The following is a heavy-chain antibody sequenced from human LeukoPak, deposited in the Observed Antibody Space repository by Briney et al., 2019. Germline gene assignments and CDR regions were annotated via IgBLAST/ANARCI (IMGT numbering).Heavy chain of an antibody. CDR1: GFSFNKYA. D-gene: IGHD1-26*01. CDR2: MTGGGAT. J-gene: IGHJ4*02. Sequence: GALRLSCVGSGFSFNKYAASWVRQAPGKGLEWVAGMTGGGATYHADSVKGRFVISRDNSKNTLYLQMNSLRAEDTAVYYCAKDLKSGSVRYYFDYWGQGTLVTVSS. V-gene: IGHV3-23*01. CDR3: AKDLKSGSVRYYFDY.